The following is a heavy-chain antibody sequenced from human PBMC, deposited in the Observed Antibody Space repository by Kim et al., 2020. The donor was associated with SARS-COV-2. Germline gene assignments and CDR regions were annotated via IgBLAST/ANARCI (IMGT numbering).Heavy chain of an antibody. CDR1: GFTISSNY. V-gene: IGHV3-66*01. J-gene: IGHJ4*02. Sequence: GGSLRLSCAASGFTISSNYMSWVRQAPGKGPEWISVIFSGGTTNYADSVKGRFTISRDNSKNTLYLQMNSLRDDDTAVYYCATTVTNGYWGQGTLVTVSS. D-gene: IGHD4-17*01. CDR3: ATTVTNGY. CDR2: IFSGGTT.